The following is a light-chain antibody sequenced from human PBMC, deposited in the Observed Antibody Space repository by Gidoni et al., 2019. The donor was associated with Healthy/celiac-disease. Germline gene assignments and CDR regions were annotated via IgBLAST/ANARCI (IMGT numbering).Light chain of an antibody. V-gene: IGLV2-8*01. CDR1: SSDVGGYNY. CDR2: EVS. Sequence: QSALTQPPSASGAPGQSVTISCTGTSSDVGGYNYVSWYQQHPGKAPQLMIYEVSKRPSGVPDRFSGSKSGNTASLTVSGLQAEDVADYYCSSYAGSNNFEVVFGGGTKLTVL. CDR3: SSYAGSNNFEVV. J-gene: IGLJ2*01.